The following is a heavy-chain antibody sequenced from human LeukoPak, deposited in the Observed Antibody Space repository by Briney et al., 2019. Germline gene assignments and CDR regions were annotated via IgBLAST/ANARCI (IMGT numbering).Heavy chain of an antibody. CDR3: ARESKSGSYQYYFDY. CDR1: GGSISSGSYY. D-gene: IGHD1-26*01. CDR2: IYTSGST. V-gene: IGHV4-61*02. J-gene: IGHJ4*02. Sequence: PSQTLSLTCTVSGGSISSGSYYWSWIRQPAGKGLEWIGRIYTSGSTNYNPSLKSRVTISVDTSKNQFSLKLSSVTAADTAVYYCARESKSGSYQYYFDYWGQGTLVTVSS.